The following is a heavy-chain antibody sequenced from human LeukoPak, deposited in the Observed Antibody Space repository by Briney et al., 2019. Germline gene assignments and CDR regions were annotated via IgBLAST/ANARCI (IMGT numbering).Heavy chain of an antibody. J-gene: IGHJ3*02. V-gene: IGHV1-24*01. Sequence: ASVKVSCKASGGTFSSYAISWVRQAPGKGLEWMGGFDPEDGETIYAQKFQGRVTMTEDTSTDTAYMELSSLRSEDTAVYYCATVGATLPHDAFDIWGQGTMVTVSS. CDR3: ATVGATLPHDAFDI. CDR1: GGTFSSYA. CDR2: FDPEDGET. D-gene: IGHD1-26*01.